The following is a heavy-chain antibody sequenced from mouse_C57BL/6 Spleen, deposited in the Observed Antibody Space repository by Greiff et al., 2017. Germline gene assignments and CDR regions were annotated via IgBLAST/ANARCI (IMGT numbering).Heavy chain of an antibody. V-gene: IGHV1-78*01. CDR3: ARSGAYYYGSSYGWYFDV. CDR1: GYTFTDHT. CDR2: IYPRDGST. D-gene: IGHD1-1*01. J-gene: IGHJ1*03. Sequence: QVQLQQSDAELVKPGASVKISCKVSGYTFTDHTIHWMKQRPEQGLEWIGYIYPRDGSTKYNEKFKGKATLTADKSSSTAYMQLNSLTSEDSAVYFCARSGAYYYGSSYGWYFDVWGTGTTVTVSS.